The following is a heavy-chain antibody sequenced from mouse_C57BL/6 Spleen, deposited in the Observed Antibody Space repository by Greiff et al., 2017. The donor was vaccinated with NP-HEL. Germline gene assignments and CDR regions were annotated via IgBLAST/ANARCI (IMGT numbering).Heavy chain of an antibody. CDR2: IDPSDSET. CDR3: ASAHDYGSRGFAY. J-gene: IGHJ3*01. D-gene: IGHD1-1*01. Sequence: QVQLQQPGAELVRPGSSVKLSCKASGYTFTSYWMHRVKQRPIQGLEWIGNIDPSDSETHYNQKFKDKATLTVDKSSSTAYMQLSSLTSEDSAVYYCASAHDYGSRGFAYWGQGTLVTVSA. CDR1: GYTFTSYW. V-gene: IGHV1-52*01.